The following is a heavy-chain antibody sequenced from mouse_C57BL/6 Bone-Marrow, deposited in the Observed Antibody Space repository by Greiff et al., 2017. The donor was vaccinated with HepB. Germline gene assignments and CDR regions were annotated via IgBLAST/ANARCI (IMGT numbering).Heavy chain of an antibody. CDR1: GYSITSGYY. Sequence: ESGPGLVKPSQSLSLTCSVTGYSITSGYYWNWIRQFPGNKLEWMGYISYDGSNNYNPSLKNRISITRDTSKNQFFLKLNSVTTEDTATYYCARGTHFDVWGTGTTVTVSS. V-gene: IGHV3-6*01. J-gene: IGHJ1*03. CDR2: ISYDGSN. CDR3: ARGTHFDV.